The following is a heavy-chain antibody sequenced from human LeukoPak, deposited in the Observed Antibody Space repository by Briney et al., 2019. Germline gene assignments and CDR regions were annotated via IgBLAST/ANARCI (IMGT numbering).Heavy chain of an antibody. J-gene: IGHJ4*02. V-gene: IGHV1-2*02. D-gene: IGHD1-26*01. CDR3: ERVAMSGIGSDDF. CDR1: GYTFTGYY. CDR2: INPYSGDT. Sequence: ASVKVSCKASGYTFTGYYVHWVRQAPGQGLEWMGWINPYSGDTNYAQKFQGRVTMTRDTSISTAYMELSSLKSDDTAVYYCERVAMSGIGSDDFRGQGTLVTVSS.